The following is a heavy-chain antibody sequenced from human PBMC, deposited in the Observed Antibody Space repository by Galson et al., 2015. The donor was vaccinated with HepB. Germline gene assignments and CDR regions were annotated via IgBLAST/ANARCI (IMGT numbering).Heavy chain of an antibody. D-gene: IGHD5-18*01. CDR2: FDRDDDEK. J-gene: IGHJ3*02. Sequence: SVKVSCKVSGYTLTELSIHWVRQAPGTGLEWMGGFDRDDDEKIYAQPFRGRLTMTADKSTSTAYMELSSLRSEDTAVYYCARKDTTLVTLHLDAFDIWGQGTMVTVSS. V-gene: IGHV1-24*01. CDR3: ARKDTTLVTLHLDAFDI. CDR1: GYTLTELS.